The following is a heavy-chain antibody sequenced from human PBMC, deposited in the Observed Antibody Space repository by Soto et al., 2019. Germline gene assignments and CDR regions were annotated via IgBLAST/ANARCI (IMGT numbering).Heavy chain of an antibody. D-gene: IGHD1-26*01. CDR3: AMETVVGTYVHGLDV. CDR1: GSTFGIDS. Sequence: PGGSLRLSCAASGSTFGIDSMNWAGHAPRKGMEWVSYIMPGSSQIFYADSVKGRFTISRDNAKNSLYLQMNSLRAQDTALYYSAMETVVGTYVHGLDVWGQGTMVTVSS. V-gene: IGHV3-48*01. CDR2: IMPGSSQI. J-gene: IGHJ3*01.